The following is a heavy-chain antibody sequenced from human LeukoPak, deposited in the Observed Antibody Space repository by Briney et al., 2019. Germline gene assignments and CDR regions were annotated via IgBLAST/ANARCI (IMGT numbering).Heavy chain of an antibody. V-gene: IGHV3-21*01. D-gene: IGHD1-26*01. CDR1: GFSFSSYN. CDR3: ASGSYMFDY. J-gene: IGHJ4*02. CDR2: ITSSSTYT. Sequence: GGSLRLSCAASGFSFSSYNMNWVRLTPGKGLEWVSSITSSSTYTFYADSVKGRFTISRDNAKNSLYLQMNSLRAEDTAVYYCASGSYMFDYWGQGTLVTVSS.